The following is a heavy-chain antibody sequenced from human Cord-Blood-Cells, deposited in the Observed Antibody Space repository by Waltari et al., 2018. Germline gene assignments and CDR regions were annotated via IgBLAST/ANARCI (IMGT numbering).Heavy chain of an antibody. D-gene: IGHD3-22*01. CDR2: IIPIFGTA. Sequence: QVQLVQSGAEVKKPGSSVKVSCKASGGTFSSYAIIWVRQAPRQGLEWMGGIIPIFGTANYAQKFQGRVTITADESTSTAYMELSSLRSEDTAVYYCASHYDSSGYYYYYGMDVWGQGTTVTVSS. CDR1: GGTFSSYA. CDR3: ASHYDSSGYYYYYGMDV. J-gene: IGHJ6*02. V-gene: IGHV1-69*01.